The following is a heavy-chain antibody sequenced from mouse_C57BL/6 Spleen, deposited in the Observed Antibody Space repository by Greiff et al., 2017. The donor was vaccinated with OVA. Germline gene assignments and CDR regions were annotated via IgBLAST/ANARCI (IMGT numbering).Heavy chain of an antibody. Sequence: VQRVESGPELVKPGASVKISCKASGYAFSSSWMNWVKQRPGKGLEWIGRIYPGDGDTNYNGKFKGKATLTADKSSSTAYMQLSSLTSEDSAVYFCASGDYDYDGAWFAYWGQGTLVTVSA. D-gene: IGHD2-4*01. CDR2: IYPGDGDT. V-gene: IGHV1-82*01. J-gene: IGHJ3*01. CDR1: GYAFSSSW. CDR3: ASGDYDYDGAWFAY.